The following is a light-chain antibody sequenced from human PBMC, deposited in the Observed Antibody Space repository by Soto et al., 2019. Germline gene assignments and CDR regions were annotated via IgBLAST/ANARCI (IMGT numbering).Light chain of an antibody. CDR2: EVS. CDR3: SSYTSSSTLASV. CDR1: SSDVGGYNC. V-gene: IGLV2-14*01. Sequence: QSALTQPASVSGSPGQSITISCAGTSSDVGGYNCVSWYQQHPGKAPKLMIYEVSNRPSGVSNRFSGSKSGNTASLTISGLQAEDEADYYCSSYTSSSTLASVFGTGTKVTVL. J-gene: IGLJ1*01.